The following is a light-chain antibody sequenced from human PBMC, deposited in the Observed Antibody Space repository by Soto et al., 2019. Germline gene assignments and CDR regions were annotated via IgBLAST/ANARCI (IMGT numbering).Light chain of an antibody. Sequence: QSALTQPASVSGSPGQSITLSCTGTSSDVGNYNLVSWYQHHPGKAPKLMIYEVSKWPSGVSNRFSGSKSGNTASLTISGLQAEDEADYYCGSYAGRSTFVFGGGTKLTVL. CDR3: GSYAGRSTFV. CDR1: SSDVGNYNL. V-gene: IGLV2-23*02. J-gene: IGLJ3*02. CDR2: EVS.